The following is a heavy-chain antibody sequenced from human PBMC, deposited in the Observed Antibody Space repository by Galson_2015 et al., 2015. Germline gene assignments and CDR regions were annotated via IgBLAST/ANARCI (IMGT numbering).Heavy chain of an antibody. CDR1: GFTFSSYW. V-gene: IGHV3-7*01. CDR2: IKQDGSEK. CDR3: ARAGSYYPDWFDP. Sequence: SLRLSCAASGFTFSSYWMSWVRQAPGKGLEWVANIKQDGSEKYYVDSVKGRFTISRDNAKNSLYLQMNSLRAEDTAVYYCARAGSYYPDWFDPWGQGTLVTVSS. J-gene: IGHJ5*02. D-gene: IGHD1-26*01.